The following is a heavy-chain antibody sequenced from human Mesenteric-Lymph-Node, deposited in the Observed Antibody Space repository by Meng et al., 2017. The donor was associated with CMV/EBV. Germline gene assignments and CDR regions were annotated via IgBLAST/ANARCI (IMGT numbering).Heavy chain of an antibody. J-gene: IGHJ5*02. CDR2: MNPNRGNT. Sequence: SCKASGYTFTNYDINWVRQATGQGLEWMGWMNPNRGNTGYAQKFQGRLSLTRDTSISTAYMELSGLTSEDTALYYCVRMEIRGIIVPWGQGTLVTVSS. CDR1: GYTFTNYD. CDR3: VRMEIRGIIVP. D-gene: IGHD3-10*01. V-gene: IGHV1-8*01.